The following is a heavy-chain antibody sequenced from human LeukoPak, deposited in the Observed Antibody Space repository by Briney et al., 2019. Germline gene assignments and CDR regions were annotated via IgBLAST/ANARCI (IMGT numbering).Heavy chain of an antibody. Sequence: SETLSLTCTVSGGSISSYYWSWIRQPPGKGLEWIGYIYYSGSTNYNPSLKSRVTISVDTSKNQFSLKLSSVTAADTAVYYCARRSPPDYYGSGSGPFDYWGQGTLVTVSS. CDR1: GGSISSYY. V-gene: IGHV4-59*08. CDR3: ARRSPPDYYGSGSGPFDY. J-gene: IGHJ4*02. D-gene: IGHD3-10*01. CDR2: IYYSGST.